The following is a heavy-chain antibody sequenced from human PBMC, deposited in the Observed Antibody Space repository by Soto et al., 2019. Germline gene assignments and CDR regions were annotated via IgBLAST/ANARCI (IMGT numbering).Heavy chain of an antibody. CDR1: GFTFTSSA. D-gene: IGHD5-18*01. CDR3: AAVVTGYSYGLNFDY. J-gene: IGHJ4*02. Sequence: QMQLVQSGPEVKKPGTSVKVSCKASGFTFTSSAMQWVRQARGQRLEWIGWIVVGSGNTNYAQKFQERVTITRDMSTSTAYMELSSLSFVDTGVYYCAAVVTGYSYGLNFDYWGQGTLVTVFS. CDR2: IVVGSGNT. V-gene: IGHV1-58*02.